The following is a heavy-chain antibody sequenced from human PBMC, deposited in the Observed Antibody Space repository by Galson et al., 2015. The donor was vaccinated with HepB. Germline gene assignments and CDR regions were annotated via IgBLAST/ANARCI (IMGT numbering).Heavy chain of an antibody. V-gene: IGHV2-5*02. D-gene: IGHD4-23*01. CDR3: VHSPGGYGGNSGFDY. CDR1: GFSLSTSGVG. Sequence: PALVKPTQTLTLTCTFSGFSLSTSGVGVGWIRQPPGKALEWLALIYWDDDERYSSSLKNRLTITKDTSKNQVVLTMTNMDPVDTATYYCVHSPGGYGGNSGFDYWGQGTLVTVSS. J-gene: IGHJ4*02. CDR2: IYWDDDE.